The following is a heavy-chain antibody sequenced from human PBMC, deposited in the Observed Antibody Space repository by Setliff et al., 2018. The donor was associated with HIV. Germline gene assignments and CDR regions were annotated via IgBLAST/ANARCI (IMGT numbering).Heavy chain of an antibody. V-gene: IGHV4-59*01. J-gene: IGHJ4*02. Sequence: PSETLSLTCSVSGDSISSDFYIWIRQPPGKGLEWMGSSHYNGNTNITPSLKSRVTMSLDTPRNEFYLTLTSVTAADTAVYYCARGITIFGVDNSDYWGQGTLVTVSS. CDR3: ARGITIFGVDNSDY. CDR1: GDSISSDF. D-gene: IGHD3-3*01. CDR2: SHYNGNT.